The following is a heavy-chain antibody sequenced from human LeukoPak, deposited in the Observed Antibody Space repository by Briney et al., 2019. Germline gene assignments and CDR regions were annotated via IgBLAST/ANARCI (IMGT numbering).Heavy chain of an antibody. CDR2: INEDGSTT. CDR1: GFTFSSNW. J-gene: IGHJ4*02. CDR3: ARDDSGYDRTY. V-gene: IGHV3-74*01. Sequence: PGGSLRLSCAASGFTFSSNWMHWVRQAPGKGLVWVSRINEDGSTTNYADSVKGRSTISRDNAKNTLYLQMNSLRAEDTAVYYCARDDSGYDRTYWGQGTLVTVSS. D-gene: IGHD5-12*01.